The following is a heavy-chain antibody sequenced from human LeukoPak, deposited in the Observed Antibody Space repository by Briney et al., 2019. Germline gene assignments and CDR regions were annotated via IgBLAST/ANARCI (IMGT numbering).Heavy chain of an antibody. CDR3: AGGVLPYYFDY. CDR1: GFAVNINN. V-gene: IGHV3-66*01. CDR2: IYSAGTT. D-gene: IGHD3-3*01. J-gene: IGHJ4*02. Sequence: GGSLRLSCAASGFAVNINNMSWVRQAPGKGLEWVSVIYSAGTTFYADSVKGRLSISRDNSKNTLYLHMDSLRVEDTAVYYCAGGVLPYYFDYWGQGTLVTVSA.